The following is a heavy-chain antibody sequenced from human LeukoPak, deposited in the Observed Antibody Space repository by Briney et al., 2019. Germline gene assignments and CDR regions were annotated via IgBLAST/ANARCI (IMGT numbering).Heavy chain of an antibody. Sequence: GESLKISCQVSGYIFTNYWIGWVRQMPGKGLESMGIIYPADSDTTYSPSFQGQVTITADKSLSTVYLQWSSLKASDTAMYYCARQSRDGSKTRGYYFDYWGQGTLVTVSS. V-gene: IGHV5-51*01. D-gene: IGHD3-10*01. J-gene: IGHJ4*02. CDR2: IYPADSDT. CDR1: GYIFTNYW. CDR3: ARQSRDGSKTRGYYFDY.